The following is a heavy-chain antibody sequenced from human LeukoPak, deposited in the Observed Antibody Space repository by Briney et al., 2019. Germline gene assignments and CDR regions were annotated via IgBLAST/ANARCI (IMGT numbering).Heavy chain of an antibody. J-gene: IGHJ4*02. D-gene: IGHD1-1*01. V-gene: IGHV1-2*02. CDR2: INPNSGDT. CDR3: ARADWSMLEY. Sequence: ASVKVSYKASGYTFIVYHMHWVRQAPGQGLEWMGWINPNSGDTNFAQKFQGRVTMTRDTSISTVYMELSRLTSDDTAVYYCARADWSMLEYWGQGTLVTVSS. CDR1: GYTFIVYH.